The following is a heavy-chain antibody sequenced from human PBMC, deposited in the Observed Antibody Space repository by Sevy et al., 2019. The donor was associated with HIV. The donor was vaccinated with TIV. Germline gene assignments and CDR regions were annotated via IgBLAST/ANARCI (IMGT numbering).Heavy chain of an antibody. CDR3: TTDAHDFSNYPYSYYFDQ. V-gene: IGHV3-15*01. D-gene: IGHD4-4*01. J-gene: IGHJ4*02. Sequence: GGSLRLSCAASGFTLSDAWMSWVHQAPGKGLEWVGRIKSKTDGGPTDYAAPVKGRFTISRDESKNTLYLQMNSLKTEDTAVHYCTTDAHDFSNYPYSYYFDQWGQGTLVTVSS. CDR1: GFTLSDAW. CDR2: IKSKTDGGPT.